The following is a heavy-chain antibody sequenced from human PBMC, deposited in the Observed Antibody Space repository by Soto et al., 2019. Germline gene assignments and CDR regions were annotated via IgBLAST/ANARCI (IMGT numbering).Heavy chain of an antibody. V-gene: IGHV1-2*02. Sequence: QVNLVQSGAEVKKPGASVKVSCKASGYNFNGYYIHWVRQAPGQGLEWMGWMNPNTGGANYAQKFQGKVIMTTDTSISTAYLELRSLTSDDTAVYYCATLTTDYDSSGYYDWGQGTLVTVSS. CDR1: GYNFNGYY. J-gene: IGHJ4*02. CDR3: ATLTTDYDSSGYYD. CDR2: MNPNTGGA. D-gene: IGHD3-22*01.